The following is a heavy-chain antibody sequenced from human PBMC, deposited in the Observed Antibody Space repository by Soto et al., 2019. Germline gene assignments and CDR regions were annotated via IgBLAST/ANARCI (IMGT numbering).Heavy chain of an antibody. CDR2: INTDNGNT. Sequence: QVQLVQSGAEVKKPGASVKLSCKASGYTFTSYAIHWVRPAPGQRLECMGWINTDNGNTKYSQKFQVRVTITRDTSASTADMELSSLTSEYTAVYFCARAPSGYDFDNWGQGTLVTVSS. V-gene: IGHV1-3*04. D-gene: IGHD5-12*01. J-gene: IGHJ4*02. CDR3: ARAPSGYDFDN. CDR1: GYTFTSYA.